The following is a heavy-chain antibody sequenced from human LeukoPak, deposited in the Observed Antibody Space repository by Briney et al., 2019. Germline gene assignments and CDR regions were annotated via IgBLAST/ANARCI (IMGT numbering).Heavy chain of an antibody. J-gene: IGHJ4*02. D-gene: IGHD6-19*01. Sequence: SETLSLTCTVSGGSVTSYYWTWIRQPAGKGLEWIGRIYTSGSTNYNPSLKSRVTISVDTSKNQFSLKLSSVTAADTAVYYCARDSSGRYYFDYWGQGTLVTVSS. CDR1: GGSVTSYY. V-gene: IGHV4-4*07. CDR3: ARDSSGRYYFDY. CDR2: IYTSGST.